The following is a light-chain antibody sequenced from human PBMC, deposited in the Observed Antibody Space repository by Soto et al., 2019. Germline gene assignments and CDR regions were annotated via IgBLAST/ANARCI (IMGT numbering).Light chain of an antibody. CDR1: HDISNY. Sequence: DIQMTQSPSSLSAFVGDRVTITCRASHDISNYLAWYQQKPGKVPKLLIYAASTLQSGAPSRYSGSGSGTEFTLTISSLQPEDVATYYCQKNNRVSQFTFGPGTKEDIK. V-gene: IGKV1-27*01. CDR2: AAS. J-gene: IGKJ3*01. CDR3: QKNNRVSQFT.